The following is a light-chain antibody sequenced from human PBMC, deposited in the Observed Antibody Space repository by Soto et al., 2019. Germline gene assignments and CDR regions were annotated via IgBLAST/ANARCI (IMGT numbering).Light chain of an antibody. J-gene: IGKJ2*01. V-gene: IGKV1-33*01. CDR2: DTS. CDR3: QQYENLPYT. CDR1: LDIRNY. Sequence: DIQLTQSPPSLSASVGDRVSITCQASLDIRNYLNWYQHKPGRAPKLLIYDTSNLETGVPSRFGGSASGTNFSFINTGLQPEDVATYYCQQYENLPYTFGQGTKLEI.